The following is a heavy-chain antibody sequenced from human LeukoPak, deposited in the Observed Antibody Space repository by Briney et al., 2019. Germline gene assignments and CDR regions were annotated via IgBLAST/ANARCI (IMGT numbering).Heavy chain of an antibody. V-gene: IGHV1-2*02. D-gene: IGHD4-23*01. CDR3: ARGGVTDYFDY. CDR1: GYTFTGYY. Sequence: ASVKVSCKASGYTFTGYYMHWVRQAPGQGLEWMGWINPNSGGTNYAQKFQGRVTMTRDTSTSTVYMELSSLRSEDTAVYYCARGGVTDYFDYWGQGTLVTVSS. CDR2: INPNSGGT. J-gene: IGHJ4*02.